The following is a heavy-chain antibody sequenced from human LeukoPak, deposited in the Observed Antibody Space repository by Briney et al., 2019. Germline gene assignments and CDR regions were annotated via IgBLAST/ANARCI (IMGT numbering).Heavy chain of an antibody. CDR1: GYTFTSYY. J-gene: IGHJ4*02. CDR2: INPSGGST. D-gene: IGHD6-13*01. CDR3: ARALALGVYSSSWLLGY. Sequence: ASVKVSCKASGYTFTSYYMHWVRQAPGQGLEWMGIINPSGGSTSYAQKFQGRVTMTRDTSISTAYMELSRLRSDDTAVYYCARALALGVYSSSWLLGYWGQGTLVTVSS. V-gene: IGHV1-46*01.